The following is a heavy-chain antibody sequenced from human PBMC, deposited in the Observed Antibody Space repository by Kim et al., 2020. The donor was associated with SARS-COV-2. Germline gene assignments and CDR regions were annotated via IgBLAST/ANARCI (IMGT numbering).Heavy chain of an antibody. J-gene: IGHJ4*02. CDR2: NQ. CDR3: ARGTGGYFDY. V-gene: IGHV3-30*01. Sequence: NQYYVDSVKGRFTISRDNSKNTLYLQMNSLRAEDTAVYYCARGTGGYFDYWGQRTLVTVSS. D-gene: IGHD7-27*01.